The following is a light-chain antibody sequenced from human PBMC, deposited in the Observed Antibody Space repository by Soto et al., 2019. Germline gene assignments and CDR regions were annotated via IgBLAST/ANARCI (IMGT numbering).Light chain of an antibody. CDR3: HQYNNWPWT. CDR2: DAS. CDR1: QSVRSTY. Sequence: EIVLTQTPGTVSLSPGERATLSCRASQSVRSTYFAWYQHKPGQAPRLLIFDASTRATGIPDRFSGSGSGTDFTLTISRLEPEDFALYYCHQYNNWPWTFGQGTKVDIK. V-gene: IGKV3D-20*02. J-gene: IGKJ1*01.